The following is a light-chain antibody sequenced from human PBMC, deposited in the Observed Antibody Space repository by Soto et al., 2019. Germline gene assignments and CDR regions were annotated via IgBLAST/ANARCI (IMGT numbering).Light chain of an antibody. CDR1: SSDVGGYNY. CDR3: ASHAGSSHAWV. Sequence: QSALTQPASVSGSPGQSITISCTGTSSDVGGYNYVSWYQQHPGKAPKLMIYEVSNRPSGVSNRFSGSKSGNTASLTISGLQAEDEADYYCASHAGSSHAWVFGGGTKVTVL. V-gene: IGLV2-14*01. CDR2: EVS. J-gene: IGLJ3*02.